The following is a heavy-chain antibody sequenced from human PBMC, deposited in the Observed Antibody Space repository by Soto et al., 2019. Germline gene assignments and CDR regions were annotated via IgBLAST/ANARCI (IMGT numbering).Heavy chain of an antibody. CDR2: IKYDGTET. D-gene: IGHD6-6*01. CDR1: GFSFSTYW. V-gene: IGHV3-7*01. CDR3: AQIRQGH. Sequence: GGSLRLSCAASGFSFSTYWMSWVRQAPGRGLEWVANIKYDGTETFYADSVKGRFTISRDNSKSSVYLQMNSLRPEDTALYSCAQIRQGHWGQGSLVTVSS. J-gene: IGHJ4*02.